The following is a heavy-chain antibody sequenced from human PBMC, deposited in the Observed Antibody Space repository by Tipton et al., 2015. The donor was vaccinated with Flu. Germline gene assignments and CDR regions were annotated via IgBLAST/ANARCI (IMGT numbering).Heavy chain of an antibody. Sequence: TLSLTCTVSGGSISSYYWTWIRQPPGKGLEWIGYISYSGSTDYNPSLKSRVTISVDTSKNHFSLKLSSVTAADTAVYYCARRDFSNYVSEPKNWFDPWGQGTLVTVSS. CDR2: ISYSGST. D-gene: IGHD3-16*01. V-gene: IGHV4-59*01. CDR1: GGSISSYY. J-gene: IGHJ5*02. CDR3: ARRDFSNYVSEPKNWFDP.